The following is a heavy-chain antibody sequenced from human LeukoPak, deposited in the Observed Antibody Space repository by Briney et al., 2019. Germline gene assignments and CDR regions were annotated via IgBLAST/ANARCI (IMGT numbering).Heavy chain of an antibody. CDR3: VRDLNSAARSFFDY. J-gene: IGHJ4*02. D-gene: IGHD6-6*01. Sequence: ASVKVSCKASGYTFISFGISWVRQAPGQGPEWMGWISGYTGNTDYAQKFQGRVTMTTDTSTSTVYMDLRSLRSDDMAVYYCVRDLNSAARSFFDYWGQGTQVTVSS. V-gene: IGHV1-18*03. CDR2: ISGYTGNT. CDR1: GYTFISFG.